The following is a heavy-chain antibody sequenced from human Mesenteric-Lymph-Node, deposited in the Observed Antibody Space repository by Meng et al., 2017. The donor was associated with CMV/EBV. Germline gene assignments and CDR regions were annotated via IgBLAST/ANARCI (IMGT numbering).Heavy chain of an antibody. CDR3: AQRGSTGGDPLDY. Sequence: SVFSLTSSGVDGGWVRQPPGKGLEWLAHIYCGGSTSYSPSLKSRVTITVDTSKNQFVLKLSALTPVDTAAYYCAQRGSTGGDPLDYWGQGTMVTVSS. V-gene: IGHV4-61*08. D-gene: IGHD6-13*01. CDR2: IYCGGST. J-gene: IGHJ3*01. CDR1: VFSLTSSGVD.